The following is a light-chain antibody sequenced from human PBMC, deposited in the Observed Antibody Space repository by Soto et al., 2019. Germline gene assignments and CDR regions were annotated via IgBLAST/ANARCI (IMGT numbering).Light chain of an antibody. J-gene: IGLJ3*02. V-gene: IGLV6-57*04. Sequence: NFMLTQPHSVSESPGKTATISCTRSSGSIADNYVQWYQQRPGGAPTIVIFEDNRRPSVVPDRFSGSIDRSSNSASLTISGLKTEDEADYYCQSYDDSNVVFGGGTKVTVL. CDR3: QSYDDSNVV. CDR1: SGSIADNY. CDR2: EDN.